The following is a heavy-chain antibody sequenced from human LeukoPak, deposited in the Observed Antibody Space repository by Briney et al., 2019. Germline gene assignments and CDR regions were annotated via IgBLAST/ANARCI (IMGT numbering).Heavy chain of an antibody. D-gene: IGHD6-13*01. J-gene: IGHJ4*02. CDR2: ISGSGGST. CDR3: AKDRSSSWYARDDY. CDR1: GFTFSSYA. V-gene: IGHV3-23*01. Sequence: LSGGSLRLSCAASGFTFSSYAMSWVRQAPGKGLEWVSAISGSGGSTYNADSVKGRFTISSDNSKNTLYLQMNSLRAEDTAVYYCAKDRSSSWYARDDYWGQGTLVTVSS.